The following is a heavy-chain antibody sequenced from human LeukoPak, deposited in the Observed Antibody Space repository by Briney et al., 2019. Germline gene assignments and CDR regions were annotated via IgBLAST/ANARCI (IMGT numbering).Heavy chain of an antibody. CDR3: ARSHSAGDWFDP. CDR1: GYSLTSYW. D-gene: IGHD2-15*01. J-gene: IGHJ5*02. V-gene: IGHV5-10-1*01. CDR2: IDPSDSYT. Sequence: GESLKISCKGSGYSLTSYWISWVRQMPGKGLEWMGRIDPSDSYTNYSPSFQGHVTISADKSISTAYLQWGSLKASDTAMYYCARSHSAGDWFDPWGQGTLVTVSS.